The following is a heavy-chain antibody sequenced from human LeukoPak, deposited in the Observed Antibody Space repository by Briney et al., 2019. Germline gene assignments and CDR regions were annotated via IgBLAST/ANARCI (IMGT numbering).Heavy chain of an antibody. Sequence: PSETLSLTCAVSGGSISSGGYSWSWIRQPPGKGLEWIGYIYYSGSTYYNPSLKSRVTISVDTSKNQFSLKLSSVTAADTAVYYCARVDRNGGYNYDYWGQGTLVTVSS. J-gene: IGHJ4*02. V-gene: IGHV4-30-4*07. CDR2: IYYSGST. D-gene: IGHD5-24*01. CDR1: GGSISSGGYS. CDR3: ARVDRNGGYNYDY.